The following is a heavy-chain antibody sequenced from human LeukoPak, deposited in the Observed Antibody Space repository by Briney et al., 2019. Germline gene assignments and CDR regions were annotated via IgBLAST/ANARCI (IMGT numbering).Heavy chain of an antibody. J-gene: IGHJ5*02. CDR1: GGSTSTRTYC. CDR2: MYYSGGT. Sequence: SETLSLTCTVSGGSTSTRTYCWSWIRQSPGKGLEWVGSMYYSGGTYYNPSFKSRVTISVDTSKNQFSLKLSSVTAADTAVYYCARHAVEAASRWFDPWGQGTLVTVSS. V-gene: IGHV4-39*01. D-gene: IGHD1-1*01. CDR3: ARHAVEAASRWFDP.